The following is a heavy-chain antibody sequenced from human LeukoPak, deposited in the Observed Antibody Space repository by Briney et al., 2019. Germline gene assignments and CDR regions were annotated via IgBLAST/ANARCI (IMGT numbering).Heavy chain of an antibody. Sequence: PGRSLRLSCAASGFTFSSYAMHWVRQAPGKGLEWVAVISYDGSNKYYADSVKGRFTISRDNSKNTLYLQMNSLRAEDTAVYYCARDYYDSSGSLPLYYYYYMDVWGKGTTVTVSS. V-gene: IGHV3-30*04. CDR2: ISYDGSNK. D-gene: IGHD3-22*01. J-gene: IGHJ6*03. CDR3: ARDYYDSSGSLPLYYYYYMDV. CDR1: GFTFSSYA.